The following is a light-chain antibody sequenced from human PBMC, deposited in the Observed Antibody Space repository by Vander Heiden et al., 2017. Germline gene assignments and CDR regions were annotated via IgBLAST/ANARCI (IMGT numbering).Light chain of an antibody. Sequence: EIVLTQSPGTLSLSPRERATLSCRASQSLSSNYLAWYQQKPGQAPRLLIYGASTRAPGVPDRFSGSGSGTDFTLTISRLEPEDFAVYYCQHFAGSPSLIFGGGTEVEIK. J-gene: IGKJ4*01. CDR2: GAS. CDR1: QSLSSNY. CDR3: QHFAGSPSLI. V-gene: IGKV3-20*01.